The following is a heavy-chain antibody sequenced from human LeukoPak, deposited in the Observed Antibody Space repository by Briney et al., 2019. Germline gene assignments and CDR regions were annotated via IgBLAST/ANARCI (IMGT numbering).Heavy chain of an antibody. CDR3: ARGIRDDFWSGSSDENWFDP. D-gene: IGHD3-3*01. Sequence: SHTLSLTCTVSGGSISSGGYFWSWIRQHPGKGLEWIGSIYYRGGTYSNPSLKSRVNISVDTSRNQFSLKLSSVPAADTAVYYCARGIRDDFWSGSSDENWFDPWGQGTLVTVS. CDR2: IYYRGGT. CDR1: GGSISSGGYF. V-gene: IGHV4-31*03. J-gene: IGHJ5*02.